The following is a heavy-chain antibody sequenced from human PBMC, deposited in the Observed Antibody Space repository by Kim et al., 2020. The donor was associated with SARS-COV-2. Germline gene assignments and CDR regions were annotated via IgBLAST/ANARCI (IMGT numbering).Heavy chain of an antibody. J-gene: IGHJ3*02. CDR3: ARGSSSPGAFDI. V-gene: IGHV4-39*01. D-gene: IGHD6-6*01. CDR2: IYYSGST. CDR1: GGSISSSSYY. Sequence: SETLSLTCTVSGGSISSSSYYWGWIRQPPGKGLEWIGSIYYSGSTYYNPSLKSRVTISVDTSKNQFSLKLSSVTAADTAVYYCARGSSSPGAFDIWGQGTMVTVSS.